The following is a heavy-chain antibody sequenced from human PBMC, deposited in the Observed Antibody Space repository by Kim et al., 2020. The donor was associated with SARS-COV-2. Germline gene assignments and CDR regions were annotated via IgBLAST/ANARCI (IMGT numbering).Heavy chain of an antibody. J-gene: IGHJ6*02. V-gene: IGHV3-33*06. CDR1: GFTFSSYG. D-gene: IGHD3-10*01. CDR2: IWYDGSNK. Sequence: GGSLRLSCAASGFTFSSYGMHWVRQAPGKGLEWVAVIWYDGSNKYYADSVKGRFTISRDNSKNTLYLQMNSLRAEDTAVYYCAKDGMVRAYYYYGMDVWGQGTTVTVSS. CDR3: AKDGMVRAYYYYGMDV.